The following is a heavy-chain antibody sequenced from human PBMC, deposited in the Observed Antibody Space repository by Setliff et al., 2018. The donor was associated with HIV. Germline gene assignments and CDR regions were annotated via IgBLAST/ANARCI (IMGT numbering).Heavy chain of an antibody. J-gene: IGHJ4*02. CDR1: GGSFGVYR. V-gene: IGHV4-4*07. Sequence: KTSETLSLTCTISGGSFGVYRWSWIRQPAGKGLEWIGRIYTSGSTNYNPSLKSRVTISVDTSKNQFSLKLSSVTAADTAVYYCVRVPDFWGQGILVTVSS. CDR2: IYTSGST. CDR3: VRVPDF.